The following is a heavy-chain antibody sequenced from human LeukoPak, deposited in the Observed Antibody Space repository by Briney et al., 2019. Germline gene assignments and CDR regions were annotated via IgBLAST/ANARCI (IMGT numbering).Heavy chain of an antibody. CDR1: GGSISSYY. V-gene: IGHV4-59*12. D-gene: IGHD2-2*01. CDR3: ASRARYCSSTSCRLGYFDY. J-gene: IGHJ4*02. Sequence: SETLSLPFTVSGGSISSYYWSWIRPPPGKGLGWIGYIYYSGSTNYNPSLKSRVTISVDTSKNQFSLKLSSVTAADTAVYYCASRARYCSSTSCRLGYFDYWGQGTLVTVSS. CDR2: IYYSGST.